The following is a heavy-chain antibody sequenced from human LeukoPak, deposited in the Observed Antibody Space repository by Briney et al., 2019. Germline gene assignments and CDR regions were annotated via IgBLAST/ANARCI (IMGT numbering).Heavy chain of an antibody. CDR2: IYYSGST. Sequence: PSETLSLTCTVSGGSVSSGSYYWSWIRQPPGKGLEWIGYIYYSGSTNYNPSLKSRVTISVDTSKNQFSLQLNSVTPEDTAVYFCARGGLVASIRGHFDYWAQGTLVTVSS. CDR3: ARGGLVASIRGHFDY. V-gene: IGHV4-61*01. CDR1: GGSVSSGSYY. J-gene: IGHJ4*02. D-gene: IGHD5-12*01.